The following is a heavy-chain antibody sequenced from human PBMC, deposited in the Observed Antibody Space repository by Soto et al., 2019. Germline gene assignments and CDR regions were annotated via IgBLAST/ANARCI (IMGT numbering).Heavy chain of an antibody. CDR1: GGSISSYY. CDR2: IYYSGST. D-gene: IGHD2-21*02. J-gene: IGHJ4*02. Sequence: QVQLQESGPGLVKPSETLSLTCTVSGGSISSYYWSWIRQPPGKGLEWIGYIYYSGSTNYNPSLKSRVTISVDTSKNQFSLKLSSVTAADTAVYYCARRYCGSDCYFDYWGQGTLVTVSS. CDR3: ARRYCGSDCYFDY. V-gene: IGHV4-59*01.